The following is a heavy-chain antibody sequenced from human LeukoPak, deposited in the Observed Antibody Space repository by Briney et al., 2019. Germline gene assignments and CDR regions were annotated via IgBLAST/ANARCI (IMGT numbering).Heavy chain of an antibody. V-gene: IGHV3-7*01. Sequence: GESLRLSCAASGFTFRYYWKTWVRQAAGKGLEWVASIEPDGSEKYYADSVKGRFTLSRDNVENSLYLQMNTLRVDDTAVYYCAQGHYHMDVGGHGTTVTVSS. CDR3: AQGHYHMDV. J-gene: IGHJ6*02. CDR1: GFTFRYYW. CDR2: IEPDGSEK.